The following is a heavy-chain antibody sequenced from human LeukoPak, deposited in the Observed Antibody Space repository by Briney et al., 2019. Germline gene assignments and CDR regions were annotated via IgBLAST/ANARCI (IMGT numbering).Heavy chain of an antibody. CDR3: AKDIASSGWYYFDY. J-gene: IGHJ4*02. Sequence: GGSLRLSCAASGFTFSSYWMSWVRQAPGKGLEWVSGISWNSGSIGYADSVKGRFTISRDNAKNSLYLQMNSLRAEDTALYYCAKDIASSGWYYFDYWGQGTLVTVSS. D-gene: IGHD6-19*01. V-gene: IGHV3-9*01. CDR1: GFTFSSYW. CDR2: ISWNSGSI.